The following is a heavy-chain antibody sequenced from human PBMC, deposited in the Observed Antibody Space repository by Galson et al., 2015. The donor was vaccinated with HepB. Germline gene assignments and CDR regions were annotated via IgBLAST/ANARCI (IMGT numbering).Heavy chain of an antibody. V-gene: IGHV1-46*01. CDR3: ARGREVLEWLLYRYYYGMDV. CDR1: GYTFTSYY. Sequence: SVKVSCKASGYTFTSYYMHWVRQAPGQGLEWMGIINPSGGSTSYAQKFQGRVTMTRDTSTSTVYMELSSLRSEDTAVYYCARGREVLEWLLYRYYYGMDVWGQGTTVTVS. D-gene: IGHD3-3*01. J-gene: IGHJ6*02. CDR2: INPSGGST.